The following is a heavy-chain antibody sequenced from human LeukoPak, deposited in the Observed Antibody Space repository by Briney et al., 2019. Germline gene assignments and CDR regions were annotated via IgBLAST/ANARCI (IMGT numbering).Heavy chain of an antibody. D-gene: IGHD4-17*01. CDR2: IYYSGST. V-gene: IGHV4-59*01. CDR1: GGSISFYY. J-gene: IGHJ4*02. Sequence: SETLSLTCTVSGGSISFYYWSWIRQPPGKGLEWIGYIYYSGSTNYNPSLKSRVTISVDTSKNQFSLKLSSLTAADTAVYYCARGAPVTNFDYWGQGTLVTVSS. CDR3: ARGAPVTNFDY.